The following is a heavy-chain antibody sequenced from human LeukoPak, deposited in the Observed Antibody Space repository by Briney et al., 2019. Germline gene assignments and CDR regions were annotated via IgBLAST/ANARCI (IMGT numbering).Heavy chain of an antibody. CDR2: ISSSSSYI. D-gene: IGHD1-26*01. Sequence: GGSLRLSCAASGFTFSSYSMNWVRQAPGKGLEWVSSISSSSSYIYYADSVKGRFTISRDNAKNSLYLQMNSLRAEDTAVYYCARHQGGSXYSIDYWGQGTLVTVSS. CDR3: ARHQGGSXYSIDY. CDR1: GFTFSSYS. V-gene: IGHV3-21*01. J-gene: IGHJ4*02.